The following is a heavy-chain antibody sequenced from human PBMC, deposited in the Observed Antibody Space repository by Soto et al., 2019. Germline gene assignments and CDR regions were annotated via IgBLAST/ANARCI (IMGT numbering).Heavy chain of an antibody. CDR2: IDWDDDR. CDR1: GFSLSTSGMG. V-gene: IGHV2-70*11. CDR3: ARIPKYSNGWFYFDY. D-gene: IGHD6-19*01. J-gene: IGHJ4*01. Sequence: SGPTLVNPTQTLTLTCTFSGFSLSTSGMGVSWIRQPPGKALEWLARIDWDDDRYYSTSLKTRLTISKDTSKNQVVLTMTNMDPVDAATYFCARIPKYSNGWFYFDYCGHGTLVTVS.